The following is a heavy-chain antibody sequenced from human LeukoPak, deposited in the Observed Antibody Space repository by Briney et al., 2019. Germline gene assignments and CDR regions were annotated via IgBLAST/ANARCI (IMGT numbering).Heavy chain of an antibody. Sequence: SETLSLTCAVSGGSISSGGYSWSWIQQPPGKGLEWIGYIYHSGSTYYNPSLKSRVTISLDTSTNQFSLKLRSVTAADTAVYYCARQRNEVGATDFDYWGQGTLVAVSS. J-gene: IGHJ4*02. D-gene: IGHD1-26*01. CDR1: GGSISSGGYS. V-gene: IGHV4-30-2*01. CDR3: ARQRNEVGATDFDY. CDR2: IYHSGST.